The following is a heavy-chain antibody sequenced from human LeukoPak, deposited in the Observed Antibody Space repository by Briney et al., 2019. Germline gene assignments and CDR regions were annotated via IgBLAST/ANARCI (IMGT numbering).Heavy chain of an antibody. J-gene: IGHJ3*02. CDR3: ARDSPYYYDSSGYYGDALDI. V-gene: IGHV3-7*01. CDR1: GFTFSSYS. Sequence: GGSLRLSCAASGFTFSSYSMNWVRQAPGKGLEWVANIKQDGSEKYYVDSVKGRFTISRDNAKSSLYLQMNSLRAEDTAVYYCARDSPYYYDSSGYYGDALDIWGQGTMVTVSS. CDR2: IKQDGSEK. D-gene: IGHD3-22*01.